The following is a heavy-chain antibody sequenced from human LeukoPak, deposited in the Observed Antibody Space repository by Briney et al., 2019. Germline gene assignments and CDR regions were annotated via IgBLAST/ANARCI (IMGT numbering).Heavy chain of an antibody. D-gene: IGHD6-19*01. V-gene: IGHV1-18*01. Sequence: ASVKVSCKASGYTFSGYGITWVRQAPGQGLEWMGWISPYNGYTNYAQKFQGRVTMTTDTSTSTAYMELRSLRFDDTAVYYCAGDSIQWLVRGEGGLDVWGQGTTVTVSS. CDR3: AGDSIQWLVRGEGGLDV. CDR1: GYTFSGYG. CDR2: ISPYNGYT. J-gene: IGHJ6*02.